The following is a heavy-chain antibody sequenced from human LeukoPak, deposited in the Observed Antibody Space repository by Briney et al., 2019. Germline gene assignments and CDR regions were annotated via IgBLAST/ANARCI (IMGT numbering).Heavy chain of an antibody. D-gene: IGHD3-16*01. CDR1: EFTFNRYW. J-gene: IGHJ4*02. CDR3: TRDALFGAGRTHLDF. CDR2: MKHDGSEA. Sequence: PGGSLRLSCAASEFTFNRYWMSWVRQAPGKGLEWLANMKHDGSEAHYVDSVKGRFTISRDNAKNSLSLQMNSLHVDDTGVYFCTRDALFGAGRTHLDFWSQGTLVSVSS. V-gene: IGHV3-7*04.